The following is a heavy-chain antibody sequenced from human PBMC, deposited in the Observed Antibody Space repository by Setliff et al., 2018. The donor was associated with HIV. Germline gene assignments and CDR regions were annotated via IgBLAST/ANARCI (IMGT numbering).Heavy chain of an antibody. D-gene: IGHD3-3*01. CDR3: VRHVWSDDFLVPGWFDS. Sequence: PSETLSLTCTVSGGSIIDSRYFWGWIRQPPGKGLEWIGSVYYGGITYYSSSLKSRVTVSVDTSRIQLSLKLTSVTAADTAVYKCVRHVWSDDFLVPGWFDSWSQGTLVTVSS. CDR1: GGSIIDSRYF. CDR2: VYYGGIT. J-gene: IGHJ5*01. V-gene: IGHV4-39*01.